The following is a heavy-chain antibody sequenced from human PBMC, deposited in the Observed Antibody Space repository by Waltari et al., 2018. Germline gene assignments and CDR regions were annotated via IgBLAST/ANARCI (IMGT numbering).Heavy chain of an antibody. CDR2: IYYSGST. V-gene: IGHV4-39*01. J-gene: IGHJ4*02. D-gene: IGHD6-6*01. CDR3: ARQALYSSSSGGSY. CDR1: GGSISRSSYY. Sequence: QLQLQESGPGLVKPSETLSLTCTVSGGSISRSSYYWGWIRQPPGKGLEWIGSIYYSGSTYYNPSLKSRVTISVDTSKNQFSLKLSSVTAADTAVYYCARQALYSSSSGGSYWGQGTLVTVSS.